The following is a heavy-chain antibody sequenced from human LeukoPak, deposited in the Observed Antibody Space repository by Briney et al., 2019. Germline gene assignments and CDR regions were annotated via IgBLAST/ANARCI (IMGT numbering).Heavy chain of an antibody. Sequence: ASVKVSCKASGYTLPNYGISWVRQAPGQGLEWMGWINPYNGNTLYVEKFQGRVTMTTDTSTSTAYMELKSLRSDDTAVCYCARLYSGSYLTNYYYSGMDAWGQGTTVTVSS. CDR2: INPYNGNT. D-gene: IGHD1-26*01. CDR1: GYTLPNYG. V-gene: IGHV1-18*01. CDR3: ARLYSGSYLTNYYYSGMDA. J-gene: IGHJ6*02.